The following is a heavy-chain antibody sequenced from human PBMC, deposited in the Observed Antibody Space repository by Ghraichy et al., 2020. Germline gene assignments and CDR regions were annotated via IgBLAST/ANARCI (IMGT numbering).Heavy chain of an antibody. CDR1: GYTFTNYG. CDR3: ARGQGSGWYEPFDI. J-gene: IGHJ3*02. CDR2: ISGYNGNT. V-gene: IGHV1-18*01. D-gene: IGHD6-19*01. Sequence: ASVKVSCKASGYTFTNYGVSWVRQAPGQGLEWMGWISGYNGNTDNAQKFQGRVTMTKDTSTNTAYMELRSLRFDDTAVYYCARGQGSGWYEPFDIWGQGTMVTVSS.